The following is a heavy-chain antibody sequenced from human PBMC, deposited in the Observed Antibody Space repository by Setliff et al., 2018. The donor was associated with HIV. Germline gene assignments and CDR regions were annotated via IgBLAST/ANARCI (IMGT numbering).Heavy chain of an antibody. V-gene: IGHV1-69*05. D-gene: IGHD3-22*01. J-gene: IGHJ3*02. CDR3: ARDTSPHSSGYYLTSDAFDI. Sequence: KVSCKASGGTFSSYAISWVRQAPGQGLEWMGGIIPIFGTANYAQKFQGRVTITTDESTSTAYMELSSLRSEDTAVYYCARDTSPHSSGYYLTSDAFDIWGQGTMVTVS. CDR2: IIPIFGTA. CDR1: GGTFSSYA.